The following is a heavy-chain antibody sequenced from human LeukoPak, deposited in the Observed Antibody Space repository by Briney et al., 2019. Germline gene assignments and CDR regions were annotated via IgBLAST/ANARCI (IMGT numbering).Heavy chain of an antibody. CDR2: IYTSGST. Sequence: SETLSLTCTVSGGSISSYYWSWIRQPAGKGLEWIGRIYTSGSTTYNPSLKSRVTMSVDTSKNQFSLKLSSVTAADTAVYYCARGQARLSWFDPWGQGTLVTVSS. CDR3: ARGQARLSWFDP. J-gene: IGHJ5*02. CDR1: GGSISSYY. D-gene: IGHD3-16*01. V-gene: IGHV4-4*07.